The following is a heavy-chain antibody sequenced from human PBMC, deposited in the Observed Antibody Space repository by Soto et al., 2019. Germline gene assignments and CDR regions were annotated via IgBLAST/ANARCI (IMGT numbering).Heavy chain of an antibody. Sequence: SVKVSCKVSVYTLTELSMHWVRQAPGKGLEWMGGFDPEDGETIYAQKFQGRVTMTEDTSTDTAYMELSSLRSEDTAVYYCATAEWYSSSSTWFDPWGQGTLVTVSS. D-gene: IGHD6-6*01. CDR3: ATAEWYSSSSTWFDP. J-gene: IGHJ5*02. CDR2: FDPEDGET. CDR1: VYTLTELS. V-gene: IGHV1-24*01.